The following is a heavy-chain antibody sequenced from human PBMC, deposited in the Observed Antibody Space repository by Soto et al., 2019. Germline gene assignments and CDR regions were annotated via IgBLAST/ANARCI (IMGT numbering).Heavy chain of an antibody. J-gene: IGHJ3*02. D-gene: IGHD3-3*01. CDR3: AKDRGTIFGVVINDAFDI. Sequence: GGSLRLSCAASGFTFSSYAMSWVRQAPGKGLEWVSAISGSGGSTYYADSVKGRFTISRDNSKNTLYLQMNSLRAEDTAVYYCAKDRGTIFGVVINDAFDIWGQGTMVTVSS. CDR1: GFTFSSYA. V-gene: IGHV3-23*01. CDR2: ISGSGGST.